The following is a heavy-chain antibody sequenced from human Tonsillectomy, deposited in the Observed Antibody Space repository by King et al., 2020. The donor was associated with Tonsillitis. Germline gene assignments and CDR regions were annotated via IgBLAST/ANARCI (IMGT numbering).Heavy chain of an antibody. CDR1: GFTFSSYG. D-gene: IGHD3-22*01. V-gene: IGHV3-30*02. CDR2: IRYDGSNK. CDR3: ANGYDSSGYYNPETRHDDY. J-gene: IGHJ4*02. Sequence: VQLVESGGGVVQPGGSLRLSCAASGFTFSSYGMHWVRQAPGKGLEWVAFIRYDGSNKYYADSVKGRFTISRDNSKNTLYLQMKSLRAEDTAVYYCANGYDSSGYYNPETRHDDYWGQGTLVTVSS.